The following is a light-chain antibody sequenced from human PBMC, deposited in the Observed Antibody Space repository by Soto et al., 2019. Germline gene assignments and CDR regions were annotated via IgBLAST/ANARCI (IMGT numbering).Light chain of an antibody. CDR2: GAS. V-gene: IGKV3-20*01. CDR3: QQYGSSPET. J-gene: IGKJ1*01. CDR1: QDINTY. Sequence: EVVLTQSPATLSLSPGEKAILSCRASQDINTYLGWYQQKPGQPPRLLIYGASSRAAGIPDRFSGSGSGTDFTLTISRLEPEDLAVYYCQQYGSSPETFGQGTKVDIK.